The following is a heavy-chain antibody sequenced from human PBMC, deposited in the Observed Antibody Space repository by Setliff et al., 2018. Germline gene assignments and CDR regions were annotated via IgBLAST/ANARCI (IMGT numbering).Heavy chain of an antibody. CDR1: GGSISSSSYY. CDR3: ARAEYYYGSWSFHPYYMDV. V-gene: IGHV4-39*07. D-gene: IGHD3-10*01. J-gene: IGHJ6*03. CDR2: IYYSGST. Sequence: SETLSLTCTVSGGSISSSSYYWGWIRQPPGKGLEWIGSIYYSGSTYYNPSLKRLVTISVDTSKNQFSLKLSSVTAADTAVYYCARAEYYYGSWSFHPYYMDVWGQGTTVTVS.